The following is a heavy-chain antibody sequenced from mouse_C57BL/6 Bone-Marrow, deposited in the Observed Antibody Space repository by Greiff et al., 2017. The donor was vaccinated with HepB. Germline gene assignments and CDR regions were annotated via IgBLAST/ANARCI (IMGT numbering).Heavy chain of an antibody. CDR1: GFTFSSYA. CDR2: ISDGGSYT. V-gene: IGHV5-4*03. CDR3: ARGALYYYGSILAY. Sequence: EVMLVESGGGLVKPGGSLKLSCAASGFTFSSYAMSWVRQTPEKRLEWVATISDGGSYTYYPDNVKGRFTISRDNAKNNLYLQMSHLKSEDTAMYYCARGALYYYGSILAYWGQGTLVTGSA. D-gene: IGHD1-1*01. J-gene: IGHJ3*01.